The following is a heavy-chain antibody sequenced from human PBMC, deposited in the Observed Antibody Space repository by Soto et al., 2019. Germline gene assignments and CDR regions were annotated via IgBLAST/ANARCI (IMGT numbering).Heavy chain of an antibody. CDR1: GFTFNTFA. CDR2: ISGRGGTT. D-gene: IGHD3-22*01. V-gene: IGHV3-23*01. Sequence: GGSLRLSCAASGFTFNTFAMNWVRQAPGKGLEWVSTISGRGGTTSYADSVKGRFIISRDNSKNTLYLQMNSLRAEDTARYYCAKDGSLYSSYDYYYGMDVWGQGPTVTVSS. J-gene: IGHJ6*02. CDR3: AKDGSLYSSYDYYYGMDV.